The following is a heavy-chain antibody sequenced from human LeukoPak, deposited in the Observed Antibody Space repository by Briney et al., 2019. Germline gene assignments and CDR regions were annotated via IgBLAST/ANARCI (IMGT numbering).Heavy chain of an antibody. V-gene: IGHV1-8*01. D-gene: IGHD3-10*01. Sequence: ASVKVSCKASGYTFTSYDINWVRPATGQGLEWMGWMNPNSGNTGYAQKFQGRVTMTRNTSISTAYMELSSLRSEDTAVYYCARVRGADLYYFDYWGQGTLVTVSS. J-gene: IGHJ4*02. CDR2: MNPNSGNT. CDR3: ARVRGADLYYFDY. CDR1: GYTFTSYD.